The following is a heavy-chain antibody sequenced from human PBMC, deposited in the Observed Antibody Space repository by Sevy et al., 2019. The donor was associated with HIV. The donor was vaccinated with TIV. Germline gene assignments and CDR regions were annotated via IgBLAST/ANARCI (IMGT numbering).Heavy chain of an antibody. CDR3: ARDPGIAAAGTEGDY. CDR2: ISSSSSYI. D-gene: IGHD6-13*01. V-gene: IGHV3-21*01. Sequence: GGSLRLSCAASGFTFSSYSMNWVRQAPGKGLEWVSSISSSSSYIYYAHSVKGRFTISRDNAKNSLYLQMNSLRAEDTAVYYCARDPGIAAAGTEGDYWGQGTLVTVSS. J-gene: IGHJ4*02. CDR1: GFTFSSYS.